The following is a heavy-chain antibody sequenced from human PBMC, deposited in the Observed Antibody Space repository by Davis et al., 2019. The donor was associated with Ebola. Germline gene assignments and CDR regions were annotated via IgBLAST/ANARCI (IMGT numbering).Heavy chain of an antibody. CDR2: VSSSGGHT. CDR3: AKDLFWWSASDV. J-gene: IGHJ6*02. CDR1: GFVFSNYD. D-gene: IGHD2-8*02. Sequence: GESLKISCAASGFVFSNYDMSWVRQVPGKGLEWVSTVSSSGGHTHYSDSVRGRFTISRDNSKNTLYLQMNSLRAEDTATYYCAKDLFWWSASDVWGQGTTVVVS. V-gene: IGHV3-23*01.